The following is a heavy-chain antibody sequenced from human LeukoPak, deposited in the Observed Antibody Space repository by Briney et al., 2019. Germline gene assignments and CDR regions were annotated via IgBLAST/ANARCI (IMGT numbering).Heavy chain of an antibody. D-gene: IGHD3-16*02. CDR2: INHSGST. CDR3: ASRFWGSYRYRDKNWFDP. CDR1: GGSFSGYY. J-gene: IGHJ5*02. Sequence: PSETLPLTCAVYGGSFSGYYWSWIRQPPGKGLEWIGEINHSGSTNYNPSLKSRVTISVDTSKNQFSLKLSSVTAADTAVYYCASRFWGSYRYRDKNWFDPWGQGTLVTVSS. V-gene: IGHV4-34*01.